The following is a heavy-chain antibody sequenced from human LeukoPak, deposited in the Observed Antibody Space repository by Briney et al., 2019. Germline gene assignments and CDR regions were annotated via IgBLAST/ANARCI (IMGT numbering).Heavy chain of an antibody. CDR3: ARINSSGWYLFDY. Sequence: SVTLSLICSVSSHPIRRYYWPWLPHPAGKALVWIERIDSSGSSNYNSSLKSRVTMSVDTSKNQFSLELTSVTAADTAVYYCARINSSGWYLFDYWGQGTLATVSS. CDR2: IDSSGSS. J-gene: IGHJ4*02. D-gene: IGHD6-19*01. CDR1: SHPIRRYY. V-gene: IGHV4-4*07.